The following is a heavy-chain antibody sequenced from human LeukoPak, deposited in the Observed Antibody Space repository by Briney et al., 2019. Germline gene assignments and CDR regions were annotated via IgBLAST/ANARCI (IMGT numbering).Heavy chain of an antibody. J-gene: IGHJ4*02. CDR1: GFTFGDYA. V-gene: IGHV3-49*04. Sequence: GGSLRLSCTASGFTFGDYAMTWVRQAPGKGLEWVGFIRSKVYGGTPEYAASVKGRFTISRDDSKGIAYLQMNSLKTEDTAMYYCTRDQTPYYWGQGTLVTVSS. CDR3: TRDQTPYY. CDR2: IRSKVYGGTP.